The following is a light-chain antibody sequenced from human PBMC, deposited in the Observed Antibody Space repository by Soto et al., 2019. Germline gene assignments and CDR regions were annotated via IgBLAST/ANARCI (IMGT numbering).Light chain of an antibody. V-gene: IGLV1-47*02. CDR3: AAWDDSLRGHWV. CDR2: SNN. J-gene: IGLJ3*02. Sequence: QCVLTQPPSASGTPGQTVTISCSGSSSNIGSNDVYWYQQVPGTAPKVLIYSNNQRPSGVPDRFSGSRSGTSASLAISGLQSEDEADYYCAAWDDSLRGHWVFGGGTQLTVL. CDR1: SSNIGSND.